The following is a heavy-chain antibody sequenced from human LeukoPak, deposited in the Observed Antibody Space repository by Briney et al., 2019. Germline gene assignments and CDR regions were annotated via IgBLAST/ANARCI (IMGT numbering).Heavy chain of an antibody. J-gene: IGHJ1*01. D-gene: IGHD4-23*01. V-gene: IGHV4-61*01. CDR3: ARDLHGGNSGLGY. Sequence: PSETLSLTCTVSGGSISSSSYYWSWIRQPPGKGLEWIGYIHYSGFSNYNPSLKSRVTISVDTSKNQFSLKLSFVTAADTAVYYCARDLHGGNSGLGYWGQGTLVTVSS. CDR2: IHYSGFS. CDR1: GGSISSSSYY.